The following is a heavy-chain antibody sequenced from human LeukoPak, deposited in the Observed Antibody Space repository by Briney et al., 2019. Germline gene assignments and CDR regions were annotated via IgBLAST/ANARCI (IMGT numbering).Heavy chain of an antibody. J-gene: IGHJ4*02. Sequence: GASVKVSCKASGYTFTSYAMHWVRQAPGQRLEWMGWINAGNGNTKYSQKFQGRVTMTRDTSTSTVYMELSSLRSEDTAVYYCARDRNPYSGSYGYWGQGTLVTVSS. CDR3: ARDRNPYSGSYGY. CDR2: INAGNGNT. CDR1: GYTFTSYA. V-gene: IGHV1-3*01. D-gene: IGHD1-26*01.